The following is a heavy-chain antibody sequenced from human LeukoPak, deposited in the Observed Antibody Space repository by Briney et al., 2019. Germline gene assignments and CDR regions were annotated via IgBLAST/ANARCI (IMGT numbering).Heavy chain of an antibody. CDR2: ISAYNGNT. CDR3: ARDTSDLHETWFAP. J-gene: IGHJ5*02. Sequence: ASVKVSCKASGYTFTSYGISWVRQAPGQGLEWMGWISAYNGNTNYAQKLQGIVTMTTDTSTSTAYRELRSLRSDDTAVYYCARDTSDLHETWFAPWGQGTLVTVSS. CDR1: GYTFTSYG. V-gene: IGHV1-18*01. D-gene: IGHD2/OR15-2a*01.